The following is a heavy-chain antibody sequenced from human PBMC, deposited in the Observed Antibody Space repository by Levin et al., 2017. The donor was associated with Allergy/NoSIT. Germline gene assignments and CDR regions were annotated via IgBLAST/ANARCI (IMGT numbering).Heavy chain of an antibody. D-gene: IGHD2-8*01. V-gene: IGHV3-74*01. CDR3: ARDLRYCTDGVCFHYDYGMDV. J-gene: IGHJ6*02. Sequence: PGGSLRLSCAASGFTFSRYWMHWVRQAPGKGLVWVSDINSDGKSTNYADSVKGRFTISRDNAKNTLYLQMNSLRAEDTAVYNCARDLRYCTDGVCFHYDYGMDVWGQGTTVTVSS. CDR1: GFTFSRYW. CDR2: INSDGKST.